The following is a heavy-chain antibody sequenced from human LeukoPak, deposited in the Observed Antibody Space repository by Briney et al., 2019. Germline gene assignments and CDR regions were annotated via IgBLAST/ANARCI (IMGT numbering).Heavy chain of an antibody. J-gene: IGHJ6*03. CDR3: ARRPILEWLSNHYYYYYYMDV. CDR1: GFTFSGYS. CDR2: ISSSSSTI. Sequence: PGGSPRLSCAASGFTFSGYSMTWVRQAPGKGLEWVSYISSSSSTIYYADSVKGRFTISRDNAKNSLYLQMNSLRAEDTAVYYCARRPILEWLSNHYYYYYYMDVWGKGTTVTVSS. V-gene: IGHV3-48*01. D-gene: IGHD3-3*01.